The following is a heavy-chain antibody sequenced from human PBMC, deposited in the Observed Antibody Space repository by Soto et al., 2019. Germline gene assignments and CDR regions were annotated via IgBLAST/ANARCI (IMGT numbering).Heavy chain of an antibody. Sequence: SETLSLTCAVYGGSFSGYYWSWIRQPPGKGLEWIGEINHSGSTNYNPSLKSRVTISVDTSKNQFSPKLSSVTAADTAVYYCARVVDIVATNFDYWGQGTLVTVSS. D-gene: IGHD5-12*01. CDR1: GGSFSGYY. CDR3: ARVVDIVATNFDY. J-gene: IGHJ4*02. CDR2: INHSGST. V-gene: IGHV4-34*01.